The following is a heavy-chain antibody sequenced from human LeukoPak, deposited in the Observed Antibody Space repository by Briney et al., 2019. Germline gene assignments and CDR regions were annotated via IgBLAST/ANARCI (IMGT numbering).Heavy chain of an antibody. V-gene: IGHV3-23*01. J-gene: IGHJ4*02. CDR3: ASDPYNGNNAYLKH. D-gene: IGHD5-24*01. CDR2: ISCSGGST. Sequence: GGSLRLSCEVSGFTFSSYAMSWVRQAPGKGLEWVSGISCSGGSTYYPDSVKRRFTISRDNANNSLFLQMDSLTAEDTAMYLCASDPYNGNNAYLKHWGQGTLVTVSS. CDR1: GFTFSSYA.